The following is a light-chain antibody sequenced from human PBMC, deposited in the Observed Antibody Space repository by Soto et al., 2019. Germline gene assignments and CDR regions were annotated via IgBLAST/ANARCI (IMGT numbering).Light chain of an antibody. Sequence: EVVMTQSPGTLSVSPGERVTLSCRASQSVSSRLVWYQRKPGQAPRLLIYDASTRATGVPGRISGSGSGTEFTLTISSLQSEDFAVYYCQQYNNWPWTFGQGPKVDIK. J-gene: IGKJ1*01. CDR2: DAS. CDR3: QQYNNWPWT. CDR1: QSVSSR. V-gene: IGKV3-15*01.